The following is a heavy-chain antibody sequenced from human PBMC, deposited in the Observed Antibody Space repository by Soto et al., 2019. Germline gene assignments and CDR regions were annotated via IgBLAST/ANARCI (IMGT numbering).Heavy chain of an antibody. CDR2: INPNSGGT. D-gene: IGHD1-7*01. Sequence: GASVKVSRKASGYTFTGYYMHWVRQAPGQGLEWMGWINPNSGGTNYAQKFQGWVTMTRDTSISTAYMELSRLRSDDTAVYYCARESITGTLDAFDIWGQGTMVTVSS. CDR3: ARESITGTLDAFDI. V-gene: IGHV1-2*04. J-gene: IGHJ3*02. CDR1: GYTFTGYY.